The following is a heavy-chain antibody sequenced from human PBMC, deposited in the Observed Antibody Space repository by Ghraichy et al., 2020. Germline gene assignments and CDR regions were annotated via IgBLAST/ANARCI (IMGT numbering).Heavy chain of an antibody. CDR3: ARDRDWAKRRWFDP. D-gene: IGHD2-21*01. V-gene: IGHV4-59*12. J-gene: IGHJ5*02. CDR2: IYYSGST. Sequence: ESLNISCTVSGGSIRGYYWSWIRQPPGKGLEWMGHIYYSGSTNYNPSLKSRVTISADTSKNQFSLKLNSVTAADTAVYYCARDRDWAKRRWFDPWGQGTLVTVSS. CDR1: GGSIRGYY.